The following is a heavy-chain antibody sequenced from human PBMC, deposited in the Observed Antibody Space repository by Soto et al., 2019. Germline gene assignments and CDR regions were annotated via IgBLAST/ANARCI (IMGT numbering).Heavy chain of an antibody. V-gene: IGHV1-69*01. D-gene: IGHD3-10*01. CDR1: GDTFKNCV. CDR2: IIPLFGTT. J-gene: IGHJ6*02. CDR3: AAELGFGKLSVV. Sequence: QVQVVQAGVEVRWPGSSVKVSCKASGDTFKNCVISWVRQAPGQGLEWMGGIIPLFGTTDFAQRFQGRLTITTDESTTTAYMELSRLRSEDTATYYCAAELGFGKLSVVWGQGTTVIVSS.